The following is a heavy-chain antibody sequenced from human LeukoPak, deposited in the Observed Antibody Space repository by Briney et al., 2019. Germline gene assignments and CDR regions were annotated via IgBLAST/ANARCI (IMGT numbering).Heavy chain of an antibody. CDR1: GFPFSSYA. Sequence: GGSLGLSWAASGFPFSSYAMSWVRPAPGKGLEWVSAFSGSGGSTYYAVSVKGRFTISRDNSKNTLYLQMNSLRAEDTAVYYCAKDGSIVVVPAAIHSSQGFDYWGQGTLVTVSS. D-gene: IGHD2-2*01. J-gene: IGHJ4*02. V-gene: IGHV3-23*01. CDR2: FSGSGGST. CDR3: AKDGSIVVVPAAIHSSQGFDY.